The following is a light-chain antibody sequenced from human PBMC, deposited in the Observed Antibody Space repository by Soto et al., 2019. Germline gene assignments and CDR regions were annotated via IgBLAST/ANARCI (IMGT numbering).Light chain of an antibody. CDR1: GSNIGSNT. CDR3: AAWDGSLNGVL. CDR2: NNS. Sequence: QPVLTQPPSASGTPGQRVTISCSGSGSNIGSNTVNWYQQLPGTAPKLLIYNNSQRPSGVPGRFSGSKSGTSASLAISGLQSEDEADYYCAAWDGSLNGVLFGGGTKLTVL. V-gene: IGLV1-44*01. J-gene: IGLJ2*01.